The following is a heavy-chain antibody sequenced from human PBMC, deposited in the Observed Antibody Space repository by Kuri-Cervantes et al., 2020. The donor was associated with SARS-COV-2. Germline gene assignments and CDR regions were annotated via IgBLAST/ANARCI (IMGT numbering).Heavy chain of an antibody. CDR1: GFTFSSYA. Sequence: GESLKILCAASGFTFSSYAMSWVRQAPGKGLEWVSAISGSGGSTYYADSVKGRFTIPRDNSKNTLYLQMNSLRAEDTAVYYCAKGGMTTVTALDWYFDLWGRGTLVTVSS. V-gene: IGHV3-23*01. J-gene: IGHJ2*01. CDR3: AKGGMTTVTALDWYFDL. D-gene: IGHD4-17*01. CDR2: ISGSGGST.